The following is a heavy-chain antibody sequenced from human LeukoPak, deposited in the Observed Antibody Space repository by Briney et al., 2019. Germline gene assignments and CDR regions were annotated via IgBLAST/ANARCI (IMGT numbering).Heavy chain of an antibody. CDR3: AKRVAAPGRTYYFDY. CDR2: IGTSVSDT. V-gene: IGHV3-23*01. CDR1: GFTFSSNA. J-gene: IGHJ4*02. D-gene: IGHD6-13*01. Sequence: GSLRLSCAASGFTFSSNALSWVRQAPGKGLEWVSVIGTSVSDTYYADPVKGRFTISRDNSKNTVYLQLTSLRAEDTAVYYCAKRVAAPGRTYYFDYWGQGTLVIVSS.